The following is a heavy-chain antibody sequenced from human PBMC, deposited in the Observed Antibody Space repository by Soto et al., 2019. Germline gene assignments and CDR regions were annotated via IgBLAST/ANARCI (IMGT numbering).Heavy chain of an antibody. J-gene: IGHJ4*02. D-gene: IGHD3-10*01. Sequence: QITLKESGPTLVKPTQTLTLTCTFSGFSLSTSGVGVTWIRQPPGKALEWLALIYWDDDKRYSPSLKTRLTITKDTSRNQVVLTMTNMDPLDTATYYCAHIGGSANYYPNYFDYWGQGSLVTVSP. CDR3: AHIGGSANYYPNYFDY. CDR2: IYWDDDK. V-gene: IGHV2-5*02. CDR1: GFSLSTSGVG.